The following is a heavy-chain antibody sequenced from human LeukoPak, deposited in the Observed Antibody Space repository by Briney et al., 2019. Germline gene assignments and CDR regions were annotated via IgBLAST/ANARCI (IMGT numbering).Heavy chain of an antibody. D-gene: IGHD3-10*01. CDR1: GYSFTSYW. V-gene: IGHV5-51*01. CDR3: ARQSRGRLLWFGEATKNWFDP. CDR2: IYPGDSGT. Sequence: GESLKISCKGSGYSFTSYWIGWVRQMPGKGLEWMGIIYPGDSGTRYSPSFQGQVTISADKSISTAYLQWSSLKASDTAMYYCARQSRGRLLWFGEATKNWFDPWGQGTLVTVSS. J-gene: IGHJ5*02.